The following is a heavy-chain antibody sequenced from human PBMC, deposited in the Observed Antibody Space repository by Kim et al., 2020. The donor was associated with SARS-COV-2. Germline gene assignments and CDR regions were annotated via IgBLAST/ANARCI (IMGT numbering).Heavy chain of an antibody. D-gene: IGHD1-26*01. V-gene: IGHV4-59*01. Sequence: NPSLKSRVTISVDTSKNQFSLKLNSVTAADTAMYYCARLYSGRYYYGVDVWGQGTTVTVS. CDR3: ARLYSGRYYYGVDV. J-gene: IGHJ6*02.